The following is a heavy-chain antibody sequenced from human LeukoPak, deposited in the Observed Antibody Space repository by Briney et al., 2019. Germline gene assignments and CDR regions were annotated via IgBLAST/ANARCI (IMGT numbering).Heavy chain of an antibody. D-gene: IGHD3-10*01. V-gene: IGHV3-23*01. Sequence: PGGSLRLSCAASGFTFSSYAMSWVRQAPGKGLEWVSAISGSGGSTYYADSVKGRFTISRDNSKNTLYLQMNNLRAEDTAVYYCAKDRAPDNYGSGSYYNGPSYFDYWGQGTLVTVSS. CDR1: GFTFSSYA. CDR2: ISGSGGST. CDR3: AKDRAPDNYGSGSYYNGPSYFDY. J-gene: IGHJ4*02.